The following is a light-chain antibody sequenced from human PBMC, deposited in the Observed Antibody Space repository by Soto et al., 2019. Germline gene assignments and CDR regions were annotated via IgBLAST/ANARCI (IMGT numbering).Light chain of an antibody. CDR1: SSDVGGYNF. CDR3: SSYTTSSTPYYV. J-gene: IGLJ1*01. V-gene: IGLV2-14*01. Sequence: QSVLTQPASVSGSPGQSITISCTGTSSDVGGYNFVSWYQQHPGKVPKLMIYEVSNRPSGVSNRFSGSKSGNTASLTISGLQAEDEADYYCSSYTTSSTPYYVFGTGTKV. CDR2: EVS.